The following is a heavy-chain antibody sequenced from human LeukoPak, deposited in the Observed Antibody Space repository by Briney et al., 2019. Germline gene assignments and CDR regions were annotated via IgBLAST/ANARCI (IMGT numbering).Heavy chain of an antibody. CDR2: ISSYNGNT. J-gene: IGHJ3*02. CDR3: ARRVAVARRDAFDI. Sequence: ASVKVSFTASGYTFTIYGISWVRQAPGQGLGWMGWISSYNGNTNYAQKLQGRVTISTDTSTGTAYMELRSLRSDDTAVYYCARRVAVARRDAFDIWGQGTMVTVSS. V-gene: IGHV1-18*01. D-gene: IGHD6-19*01. CDR1: GYTFTIYG.